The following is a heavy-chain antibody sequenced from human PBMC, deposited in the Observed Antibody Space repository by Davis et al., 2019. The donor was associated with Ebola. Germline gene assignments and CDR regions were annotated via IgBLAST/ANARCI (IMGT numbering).Heavy chain of an antibody. Sequence: GESLKISCAASGFTFSSYWMSWVRQAPGKGLEWVANIKQDGSEKYYVDSVKGRFTISRDNAKNSLYLQMNSLRAEDTAVYYCARESSTSCYDYWGQGTLVTVSS. D-gene: IGHD2-2*01. J-gene: IGHJ4*02. V-gene: IGHV3-7*01. CDR3: ARESSTSCYDY. CDR2: IKQDGSEK. CDR1: GFTFSSYW.